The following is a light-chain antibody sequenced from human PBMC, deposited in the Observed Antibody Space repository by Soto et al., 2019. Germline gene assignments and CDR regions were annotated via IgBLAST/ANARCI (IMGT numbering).Light chain of an antibody. CDR2: GAS. CDR1: QSVSSSY. Sequence: EIVLTQSPGTLSLSPGERATLSCRAGQSVSSSYLAWYQQKPGQAPRLLIYGASYMATGITDRFSGSGSGTDFTLTISRLEPEEFAVYYCQQYGNSLLTFGGGTKVEI. CDR3: QQYGNSLLT. V-gene: IGKV3-20*01. J-gene: IGKJ4*01.